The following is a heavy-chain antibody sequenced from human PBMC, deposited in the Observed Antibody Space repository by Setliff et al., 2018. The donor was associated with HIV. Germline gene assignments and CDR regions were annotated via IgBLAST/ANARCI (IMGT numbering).Heavy chain of an antibody. CDR2: IFYTGST. CDR3: GRQVPVPGVAVTPIDY. V-gene: IGHV4-59*08. J-gene: IGHJ4*02. CDR1: GDSIGSYY. D-gene: IGHD3-3*01. Sequence: SETLSLTCTVSGDSIGSYYWTWLRQFPGKGLEWIGFIFYTGSTTYNPSLNSRVTISVDASRNQFTLKLSSVTAADTAVYYCGRQVPVPGVAVTPIDYWGQGTLVTVSS.